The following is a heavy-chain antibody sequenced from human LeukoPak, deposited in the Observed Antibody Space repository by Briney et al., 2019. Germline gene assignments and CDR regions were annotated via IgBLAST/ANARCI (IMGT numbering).Heavy chain of an antibody. CDR3: ARLSVVPAAPPDY. CDR1: GGSFSGYY. J-gene: IGHJ4*02. CDR2: INHSGST. D-gene: IGHD2-2*01. V-gene: IGHV4-34*01. Sequence: SETLSLTCAVYGGSFSGYYWSWIRQPPGKGLEWIGEINHSGSTNYNPSLKSRVTISVDTSKNQFSLKLSSVPAADTAVYYCARLSVVPAAPPDYWGQGTLVTVSS.